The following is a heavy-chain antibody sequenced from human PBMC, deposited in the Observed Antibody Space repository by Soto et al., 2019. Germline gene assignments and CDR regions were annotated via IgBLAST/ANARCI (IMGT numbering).Heavy chain of an antibody. CDR2: IGSSSSTI. CDR1: GFTFSSYG. CDR3: ARSSAGSYYFYMDD. V-gene: IGHV3-48*01. Sequence: EVQLVESGGGLVQPGGSLRLSCAASGFTFSSYGVNWVRQAPGKGLEWVSYIGSSSSTIYYADSVKGRFTISRHNAKNSLYLQMNSLRAADTAVYYCARSSAGSYYFYMDDRGKGTTVTVSS. D-gene: IGHD1-1*01. J-gene: IGHJ6*03.